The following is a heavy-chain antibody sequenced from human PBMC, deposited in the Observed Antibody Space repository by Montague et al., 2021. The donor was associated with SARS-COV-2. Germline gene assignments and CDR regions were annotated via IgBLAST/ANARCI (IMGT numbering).Heavy chain of an antibody. D-gene: IGHD3-10*01. J-gene: IGHJ3*02. V-gene: IGHV3-30*18. CDR2: ISYEGSKI. Sequence: SLRLSCAVSGFTFNNYGMHWVRQAPGKGLEWVAVISYEGSKIFYADSVEGRFTISRDSSKNTVYLQMNSLRAEDTAVYYCAKPTSIFWFGKFTVDAFDIWGQGTMVTVSP. CDR1: GFTFNNYG. CDR3: AKPTSIFWFGKFTVDAFDI.